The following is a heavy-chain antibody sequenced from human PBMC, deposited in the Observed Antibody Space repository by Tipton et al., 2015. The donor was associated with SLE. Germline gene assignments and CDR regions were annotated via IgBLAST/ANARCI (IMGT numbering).Heavy chain of an antibody. CDR2: ISYDGSNK. CDR3: ATESRNWENDGFDI. V-gene: IGHV3-30-3*02. Sequence: SLRLSCAASGFTFSSYAMHWVRQAPGKGLEWVAVISYDGSNKYYADSVKGRFTISRDNSKNTLYLQMNSLRAEDTAVYYCATESRNWENDGFDIWGRGTLVTVSS. CDR1: GFTFSSYA. D-gene: IGHD1-26*01. J-gene: IGHJ3*02.